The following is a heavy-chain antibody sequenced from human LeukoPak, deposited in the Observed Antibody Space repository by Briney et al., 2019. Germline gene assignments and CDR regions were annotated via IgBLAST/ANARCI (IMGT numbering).Heavy chain of an antibody. CDR1: GFTVSSNY. D-gene: IGHD3-3*01. J-gene: IGHJ4*02. V-gene: IGHV3-66*01. Sequence: GGSLRLSCAASGFTVSSNYMSWVRQAPGQGLEWVSVIYSGGSSYYADSVKGRFTISRDNSKNTVYLQMNSLRAEDTAVYYCAKEAFYDPGGTTDYWGQGTLVTVSS. CDR2: IYSGGSS. CDR3: AKEAFYDPGGTTDY.